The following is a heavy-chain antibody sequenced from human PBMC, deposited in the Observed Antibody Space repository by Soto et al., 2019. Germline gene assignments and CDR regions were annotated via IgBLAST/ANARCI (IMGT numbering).Heavy chain of an antibody. J-gene: IGHJ2*01. Sequence: QVQLVQSGAEVKKPGSSVKVSCKASGGTFSSYAISWVRQAPGQGLEWMGGIIPVYGATNSAQKFRGRVTITADKSTATAYMELSSLTSEDTAVYYCARDWVGGSWYFDLWGRGPLVTVSS. CDR3: ARDWVGGSWYFDL. V-gene: IGHV1-69*06. D-gene: IGHD3-16*01. CDR1: GGTFSSYA. CDR2: IIPVYGAT.